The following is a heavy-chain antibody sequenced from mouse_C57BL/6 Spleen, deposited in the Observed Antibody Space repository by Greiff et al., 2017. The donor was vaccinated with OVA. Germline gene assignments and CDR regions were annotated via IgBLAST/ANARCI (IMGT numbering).Heavy chain of an antibody. Sequence: VKVVESGAELVKPGASVKLSCKASGYTFTEYTIHWVKQRSGKGLEWIGWFYPGSGSIKYNEKFKGKATLTADKSSSTVYMELSRLTSEDSAVYFCARHECDVYPYYFDYWGQGTTLTVSS. CDR1: GYTFTEYT. CDR3: ARHECDVYPYYFDY. CDR2: FYPGSGSI. J-gene: IGHJ2*01. D-gene: IGHD2-1*01. V-gene: IGHV1-62-2*01.